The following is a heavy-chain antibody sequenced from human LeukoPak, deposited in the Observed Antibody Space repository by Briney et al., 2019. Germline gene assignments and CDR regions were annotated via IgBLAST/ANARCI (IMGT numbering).Heavy chain of an antibody. D-gene: IGHD4/OR15-4a*01. CDR1: GFTSTSSA. Sequence: SVKVSCKASGFTSTSSAMQWVRQARGQRLEWIGWIVVGSGNTNYAQKFQERVTITRDMSTSTAYMELSSLRSEDTAVYYCAALPALEAVAYGGPGDYWGQGTLVTVSS. CDR3: AALPALEAVAYGGPGDY. V-gene: IGHV1-58*02. J-gene: IGHJ4*02. CDR2: IVVGSGNT.